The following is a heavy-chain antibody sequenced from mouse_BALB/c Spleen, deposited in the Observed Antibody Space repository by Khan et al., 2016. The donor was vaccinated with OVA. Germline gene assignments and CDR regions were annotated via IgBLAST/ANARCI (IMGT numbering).Heavy chain of an antibody. D-gene: IGHD1-1*01. CDR2: ISYSDST. V-gene: IGHV3-2*02. CDR3: ARRNYYGYYFDY. Sequence: QLEESGPGLVKPSQSLSLTCTVTGYSITSNYAWNWIRQFPGNKLEWMGYISYSDSTSYNPSLKSRISITRDTSQNQFFLQLNSVTTEDTATYYCARRNYYGYYFDYWGQGTTLTVSS. J-gene: IGHJ2*01. CDR1: GYSITSNYA.